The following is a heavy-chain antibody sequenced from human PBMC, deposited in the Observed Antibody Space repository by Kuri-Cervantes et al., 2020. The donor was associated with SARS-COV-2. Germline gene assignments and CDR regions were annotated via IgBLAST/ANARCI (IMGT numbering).Heavy chain of an antibody. CDR3: ARGRFLSIWSGEGRVDY. Sequence: GGSLRLSCKASGYTFTSYDINWVRQATGQGLEWMGWMNPNSGNTGYAQKFQGRVTMTRNTSISTAYMELSSLRSEDTAVYYCARGRFLSIWSGEGRVDYWGQGTLVTVSS. V-gene: IGHV1-8*01. CDR1: GYTFTSYD. J-gene: IGHJ4*02. CDR2: MNPNSGNT. D-gene: IGHD3-10*01.